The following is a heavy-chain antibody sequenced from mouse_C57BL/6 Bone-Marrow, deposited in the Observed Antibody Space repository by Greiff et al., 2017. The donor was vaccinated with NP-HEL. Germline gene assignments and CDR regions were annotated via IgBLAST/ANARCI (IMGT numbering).Heavy chain of an antibody. CDR2: INYDGSST. CDR3: ARVDLYYVYWYFDV. V-gene: IGHV5-16*01. CDR1: GFTFSDYY. Sequence: EVKVVESEGGLVQPGSSMKLSCTASGFTFSDYYMAWVRQVPEKGLEWVANINYDGSSTYYLDSLKSRFIISRDNAKNILYLQMSSLKSEDTATYYCARVDLYYVYWYFDVWGTGTTVTVSS. D-gene: IGHD1-1*02. J-gene: IGHJ1*03.